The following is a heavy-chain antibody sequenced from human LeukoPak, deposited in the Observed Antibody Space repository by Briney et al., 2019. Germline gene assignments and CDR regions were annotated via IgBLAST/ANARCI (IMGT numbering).Heavy chain of an antibody. D-gene: IGHD3-3*01. CDR2: IKHDGSEK. Sequence: GGSLRLSCAASGFTFNTYWMTWVRQAPGKGLQWVANIKHDGSEKNYVDSVKGRFTISRDNAKKSLYLQMSSLRGEDTAVYYCATQASYNFWSGLYYFDNWGQGTLVGVSS. J-gene: IGHJ4*02. CDR1: GFTFNTYW. CDR3: ATQASYNFWSGLYYFDN. V-gene: IGHV3-7*01.